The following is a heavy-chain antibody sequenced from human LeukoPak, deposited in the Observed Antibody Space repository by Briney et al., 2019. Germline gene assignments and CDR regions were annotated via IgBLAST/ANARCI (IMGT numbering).Heavy chain of an antibody. J-gene: IGHJ5*02. CDR1: GFTVSNNH. V-gene: IGHV3-30*02. CDR2: IRHDESIR. CDR3: AKFSYGDYVA. Sequence: PGGSLRLSCAVSGFTVSNNHLNWVRQAPGKGLEWVAFIRHDESIRHYADSVKGRFTISRDNSKKTLSLQMNSLRLDDTALYYCAKFSYGDYVAWGQGTLVTVSS. D-gene: IGHD4-17*01.